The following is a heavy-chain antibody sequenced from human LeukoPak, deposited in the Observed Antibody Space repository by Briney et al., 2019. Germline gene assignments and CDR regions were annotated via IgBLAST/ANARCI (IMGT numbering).Heavy chain of an antibody. J-gene: IGHJ4*02. Sequence: SETLSLTCTVSGGSISSSSYYWGWIRQPPGKGLEWIGSIYYSGRTYYNPSLKSRVTISVDTSKNEFSLKLSSVTAADTAVYYCARGRAVWWELLAPFDYWGQGTLVTVSS. CDR2: IYYSGRT. D-gene: IGHD1-26*01. CDR1: GGSISSSSYY. V-gene: IGHV4-39*01. CDR3: ARGRAVWWELLAPFDY.